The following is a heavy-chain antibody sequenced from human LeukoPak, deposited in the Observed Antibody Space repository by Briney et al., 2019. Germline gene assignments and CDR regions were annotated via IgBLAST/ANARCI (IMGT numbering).Heavy chain of an antibody. CDR1: GFTFSSYA. CDR2: ISGSGGTT. J-gene: IGHJ4*02. CDR3: AKERSAYSIFDY. V-gene: IGHV3-23*01. Sequence: PGGSLRLSCAASGFTFSSYAMSWVRQAPGKGLEWVSIISGSGGTTYYADSVKGRFTTSRDNSKDTLSLQMNSLRAEDTAVYYCAKERSAYSIFDYWGRGTLVTVSS. D-gene: IGHD3-3*01.